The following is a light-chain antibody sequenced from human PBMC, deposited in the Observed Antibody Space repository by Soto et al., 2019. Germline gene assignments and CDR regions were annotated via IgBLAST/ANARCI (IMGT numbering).Light chain of an antibody. Sequence: DIQMTQSPSSLSASVGDRVTITCRASQSISYYINWYQQKPGRAPRLLIYTTSSLQSGVPSKFSGSASGTDFTLTISSLQPEDFATYYCQQSYTTPWTFGQGTKVEIK. V-gene: IGKV1-39*01. CDR3: QQSYTTPWT. CDR2: TTS. J-gene: IGKJ1*01. CDR1: QSISYY.